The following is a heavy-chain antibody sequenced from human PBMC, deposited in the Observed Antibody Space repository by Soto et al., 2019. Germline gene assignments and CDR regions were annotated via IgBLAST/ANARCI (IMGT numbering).Heavy chain of an antibody. CDR1: GGSISSGGYY. CDR3: ARTYGSGSWGYFDY. V-gene: IGHV4-31*03. J-gene: IGHJ4*02. Sequence: TSETLSLTYTVSGGSISSGGYYWNWIRQHPGKGLEWIGYIYYSGSTYYNPSLKSRLTISVDTSKTQFSLKLSSVTAADTAVYYCARTYGSGSWGYFDYWGQGTLVTVSS. D-gene: IGHD3-10*01. CDR2: IYYSGST.